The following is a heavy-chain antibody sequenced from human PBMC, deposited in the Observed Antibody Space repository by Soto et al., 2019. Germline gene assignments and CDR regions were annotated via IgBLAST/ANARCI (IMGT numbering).Heavy chain of an antibody. Sequence: PGESLKISCKGSGYSFTSYWIGWVRQMPGKGLEWMGIIYPGDSDTRYSPSFQGQVTISADKSISTAYLQWSSLKASDTAMYYCARGLWFGELLFRWFDPWGQGTLVTVS. D-gene: IGHD3-10*01. CDR1: GYSFTSYW. CDR2: IYPGDSDT. J-gene: IGHJ5*02. V-gene: IGHV5-51*01. CDR3: ARGLWFGELLFRWFDP.